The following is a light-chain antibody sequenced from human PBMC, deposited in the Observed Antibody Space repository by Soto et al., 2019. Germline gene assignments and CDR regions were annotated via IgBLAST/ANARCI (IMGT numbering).Light chain of an antibody. J-gene: IGLJ1*01. CDR1: SSDVGGYNY. Sequence: QSVLTQPAPVSGSPGQSITISCTGTSSDVGGYNYVSWYQQHPGKAPKLMIYEVSNRPSGVSNRFSGSKSGNTASLTISGLQAEDEADYYCSSYTSSSTLDVFGTGTKVTLL. V-gene: IGLV2-14*01. CDR2: EVS. CDR3: SSYTSSSTLDV.